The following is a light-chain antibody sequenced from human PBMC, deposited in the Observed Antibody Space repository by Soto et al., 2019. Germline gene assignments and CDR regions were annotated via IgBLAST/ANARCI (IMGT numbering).Light chain of an antibody. J-gene: IGKJ2*01. CDR2: GTS. CDR3: QQYGTSPL. Sequence: ENVLTQSPGTLSLSPGETASLSCRASRGVGTSYLAWYQQKPGQAPRLLLYGTSNRATGIPDRFSGSGSGTYFTLTISGLEHEDFAFYFCQQYGTSPLFGQGTKLEIK. V-gene: IGKV3-20*01. CDR1: RGVGTSY.